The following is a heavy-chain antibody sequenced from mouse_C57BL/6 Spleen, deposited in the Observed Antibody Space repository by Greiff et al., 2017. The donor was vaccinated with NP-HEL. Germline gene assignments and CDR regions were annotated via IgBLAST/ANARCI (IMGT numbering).Heavy chain of an antibody. CDR1: GYTFTSYW. J-gene: IGHJ4*01. V-gene: IGHV1-55*01. Sequence: QVQLQQPGAELVKPGASVKMSCKASGYTFTSYWITWVKQRPGQGLEWIGDIYPGSGSTNYNEKFKSKATLTVDTSSSTAYMQLSSLTSEDSAVYYCARGGDYYGSSYVRAMDYWGQGTSVTVSS. D-gene: IGHD1-1*01. CDR3: ARGGDYYGSSYVRAMDY. CDR2: IYPGSGST.